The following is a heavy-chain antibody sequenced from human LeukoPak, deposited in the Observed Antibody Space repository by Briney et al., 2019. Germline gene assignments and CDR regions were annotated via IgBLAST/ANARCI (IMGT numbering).Heavy chain of an antibody. J-gene: IGHJ6*02. Sequence: PGGSLRLSCAASEFTYGMNWVRQAPGKGLECVSAISSSGSNTYYADSVKGRFTISRDNSKNTLYLQMNSLRAEDTAVYYCAKDLYGYNSYYYYYGMDVWGQGTTVTVSS. V-gene: IGHV3-23*01. CDR2: ISSSGSNT. D-gene: IGHD5-24*01. CDR1: EFTYG. CDR3: AKDLYGYNSYYYYYGMDV.